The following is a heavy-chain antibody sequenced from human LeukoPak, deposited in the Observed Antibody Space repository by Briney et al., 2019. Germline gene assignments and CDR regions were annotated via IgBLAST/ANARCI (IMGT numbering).Heavy chain of an antibody. CDR2: IYSGGST. Sequence: GGSLRLSCAASGFTVSSNYMSWVRQAPGKGLEWVSVIYSGGSTYYADSVKGRFTISRDNSKNTLYLQMNSLRAEDTAVYYCARTGDGYNWKYYFDYWGQGTLVTVSS. CDR3: ARTGDGYNWKYYFDY. D-gene: IGHD5-24*01. V-gene: IGHV3-53*01. CDR1: GFTVSSNY. J-gene: IGHJ4*02.